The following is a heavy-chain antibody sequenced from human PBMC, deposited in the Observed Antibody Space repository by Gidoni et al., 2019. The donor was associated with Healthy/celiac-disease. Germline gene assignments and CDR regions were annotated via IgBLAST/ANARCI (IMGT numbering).Heavy chain of an antibody. D-gene: IGHD2-2*02. CDR2: ISYDGSNK. J-gene: IGHJ6*02. CDR3: ARDRNDIVVVPAAIPYYYGMDV. V-gene: IGHV3-30-3*01. CDR1: GFTFSSYA. Sequence: QVQLVESGGGVVQPGRSLRLSCAASGFTFSSYAMNWVRQAPGKGLEWVAVISYDGSNKYYADSVKGRFTISRDNSKNTLYLQMNSLRAEDTAVYYCARDRNDIVVVPAAIPYYYGMDVWGQGTTVTVSS.